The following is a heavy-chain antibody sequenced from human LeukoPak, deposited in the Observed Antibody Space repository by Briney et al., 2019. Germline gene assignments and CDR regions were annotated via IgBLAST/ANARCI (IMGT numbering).Heavy chain of an antibody. CDR3: AREWDYGDYSIFDY. J-gene: IGHJ4*02. CDR2: IYYSGST. CDR1: GGSISSSSYY. Sequence: SETLSLTCTVSGGSISSSSYYWGWIRQPPGKGLEWIGSIYYSGSTYYNPSLKSRVTISVDTSKNQFSLKLSSVTAADTAVYYCAREWDYGDYSIFDYWGQGTPVTVSS. D-gene: IGHD4-17*01. V-gene: IGHV4-39*07.